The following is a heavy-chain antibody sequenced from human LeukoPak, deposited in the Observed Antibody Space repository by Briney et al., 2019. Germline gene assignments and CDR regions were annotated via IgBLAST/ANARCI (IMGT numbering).Heavy chain of an antibody. Sequence: ASVKVSCKASGYTFTGYYMHWVRQAPGQGLEWMGWINPNSGGTNYAQKFQGRVTMTTDTSTSTAYMELRSLRSDDTAVYYCARGSRWLSSRDAFDIWGQGTMVTVSS. V-gene: IGHV1-2*02. D-gene: IGHD3-22*01. CDR3: ARGSRWLSSRDAFDI. CDR2: INPNSGGT. CDR1: GYTFTGYY. J-gene: IGHJ3*02.